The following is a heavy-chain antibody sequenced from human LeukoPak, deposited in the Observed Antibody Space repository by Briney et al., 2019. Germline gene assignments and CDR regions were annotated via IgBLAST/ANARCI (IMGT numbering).Heavy chain of an antibody. CDR2: ISGSGKTI. CDR3: ARGVVAPIRGDYFDY. CDR1: GFTLSTYE. Sequence: PGGSLRLSCATSGFTLSTYEINWVRQAPGKGLEWASYISGSGKTIYYADSVKGRFTISRDNAKNSVYLQMNSLRVEDTAVYYCARGVVAPIRGDYFDYWGQGTLVTVSS. J-gene: IGHJ4*02. V-gene: IGHV3-48*03. D-gene: IGHD5-12*01.